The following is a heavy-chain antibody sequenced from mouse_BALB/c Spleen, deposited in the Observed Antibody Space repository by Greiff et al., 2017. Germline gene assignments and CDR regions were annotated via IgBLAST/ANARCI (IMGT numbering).Heavy chain of an antibody. CDR1: GYTFTSYW. CDR3: ARGDGYSFAY. V-gene: IGHV1S81*02. J-gene: IGHJ3*01. Sequence: QVQLQQPGAELVKPGASVKLSCKASGYTFTSYWMHWVKQRPGQGLEWIGEINPSNGRTNYNEKFKSKATLTVDKSSSTAYMQLSSLTSENSAVYFCARGDGYSFAYWGQGTLVTVSA. CDR2: INPSNGRT. D-gene: IGHD2-3*01.